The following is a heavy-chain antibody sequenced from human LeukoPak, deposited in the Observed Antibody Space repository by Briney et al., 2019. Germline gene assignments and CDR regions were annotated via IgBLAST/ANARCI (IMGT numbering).Heavy chain of an antibody. CDR3: ARSSYDSSGYYPPPFDY. CDR2: IYSGGST. V-gene: IGHV3-53*01. Sequence: GSLRLSCAASGFTVSSNYMSWVRQAPGKGLEWVSVIYSGGSTYYADSVKGRFTIARDNSKNTLYLQMNSLRAEDTAVYYCARSSYDSSGYYPPPFDYWGQGTLVTVSS. CDR1: GFTVSSNY. D-gene: IGHD3-22*01. J-gene: IGHJ4*02.